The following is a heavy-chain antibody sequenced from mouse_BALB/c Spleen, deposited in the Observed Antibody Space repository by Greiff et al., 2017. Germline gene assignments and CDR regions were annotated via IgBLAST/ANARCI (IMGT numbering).Heavy chain of an antibody. V-gene: IGHV14-4*02. D-gene: IGHD2-1*01. CDR1: GFNIKDYY. Sequence: VQLQQSGAELVRSGASVKLSCTASGFNIKDYYMHWVKQRPEQGLEWIGWIDPENGDTEYAPKFPGKATMTADTSSNTAYLQLSSLTSEDTAVYYCKANYGNHPTMLAMDYGGQGTAVTGSS. CDR3: KANYGNHPTMLAMDY. J-gene: IGHJ4*01. CDR2: IDPENGDT.